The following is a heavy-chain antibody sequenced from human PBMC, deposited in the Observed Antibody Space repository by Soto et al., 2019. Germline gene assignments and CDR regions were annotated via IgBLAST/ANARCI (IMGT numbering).Heavy chain of an antibody. CDR3: ARDQGCSGGSCYSDYYYYGMDV. V-gene: IGHV4-59*01. Sequence: LSLTCTVSGGSISSYYWSWIRQPPGKGLEWIGYIYYSGSTNYNPSLKSRVTISVDTSKNQFSLKLSSVTAADTAVYYCARDQGCSGGSCYSDYYYYGMDVWGQGTTVTVSS. CDR1: GGSISSYY. CDR2: IYYSGST. D-gene: IGHD2-15*01. J-gene: IGHJ6*02.